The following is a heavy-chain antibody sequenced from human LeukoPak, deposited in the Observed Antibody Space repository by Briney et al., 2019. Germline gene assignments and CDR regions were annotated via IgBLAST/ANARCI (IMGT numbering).Heavy chain of an antibody. Sequence: PSETLSRTCTVSGGSISSSSYYWGWIRQPPGKGLEWIGSIYYSGSTYYNPSLKSRVTISVDTSKNQFSLKLSSVTAADTAVYYCARHHSGSYYYFDYWGQGTLVTVSS. J-gene: IGHJ4*02. V-gene: IGHV4-39*01. CDR1: GGSISSSSYY. CDR3: ARHHSGSYYYFDY. CDR2: IYYSGST. D-gene: IGHD1-26*01.